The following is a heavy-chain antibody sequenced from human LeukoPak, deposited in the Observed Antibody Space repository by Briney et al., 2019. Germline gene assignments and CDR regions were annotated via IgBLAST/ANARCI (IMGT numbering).Heavy chain of an antibody. CDR2: ISGGGGTT. Sequence: GGSLRLSCAASGFTFSSYAMNWVLQAPGKGLEWVSAISGGGGTTYYADSVKGRFTISRDNSKNTLFLQMNSLRAEDTAVYYCAKDREGLSSGYDLEYFDYWGQGTLVTVSS. J-gene: IGHJ4*02. D-gene: IGHD5-12*01. CDR1: GFTFSSYA. CDR3: AKDREGLSSGYDLEYFDY. V-gene: IGHV3-23*01.